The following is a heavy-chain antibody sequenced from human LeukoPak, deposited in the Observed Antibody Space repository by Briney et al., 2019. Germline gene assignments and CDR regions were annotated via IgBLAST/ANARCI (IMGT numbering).Heavy chain of an antibody. J-gene: IGHJ4*02. CDR1: GITLSNYG. CDR2: ISSGGTYE. D-gene: IGHD3-10*01. CDR3: ARDSTYYYDSGSSGPHYFDN. V-gene: IGHV3-30*03. Sequence: QSGGSLRLSCAVSGITLSNYGMSWVRQAPGKGLEWVSLISSGGTYEYYADSVKGRFTISRDNSKNTLYLQLNSLRAEDTAVYYCARDSTYYYDSGSSGPHYFDNWGQGTLVTVSS.